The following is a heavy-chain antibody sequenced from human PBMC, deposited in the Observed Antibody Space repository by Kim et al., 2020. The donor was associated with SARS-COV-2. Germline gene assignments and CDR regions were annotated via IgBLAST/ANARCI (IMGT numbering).Heavy chain of an antibody. D-gene: IGHD6-6*01. J-gene: IGHJ4*02. CDR2: ISSSSYI. CDR3: ALTQIAARPTYYFDY. CDR1: GFTFSSYS. Sequence: GGSLRLSCAASGFTFSSYSMNWVRQAPGKGLEWVSSISSSSYIYYADSVKGRFTISRDNAKNSLYLQMNSLRAEDTAVHYCALTQIAARPTYYFDYWGQGTLVTVSS. V-gene: IGHV3-21*01.